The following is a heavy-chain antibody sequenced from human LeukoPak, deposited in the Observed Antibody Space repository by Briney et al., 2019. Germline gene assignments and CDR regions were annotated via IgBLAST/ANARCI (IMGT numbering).Heavy chain of an antibody. V-gene: IGHV1-69*05. J-gene: IGHJ5*02. CDR2: IIPIFGTA. Sequence: SVKVSCKASGGTFSSYAISWVRQAPGQGLEWMGGIIPIFGTANYAQKFQGRVTITTDESTSTAYIELSSLRSEDTAVYYCASGGYCSGGSCYWFDPWGQGTLVTVSS. CDR3: ASGGYCSGGSCYWFDP. CDR1: GGTFSSYA. D-gene: IGHD2-15*01.